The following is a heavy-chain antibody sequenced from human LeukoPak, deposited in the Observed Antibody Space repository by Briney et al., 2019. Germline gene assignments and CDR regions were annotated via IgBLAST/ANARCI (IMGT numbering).Heavy chain of an antibody. D-gene: IGHD4-17*01. Sequence: GGSLRLSCAASGFTFSSYSMNWVRQAPGKGLEWVSYISSSSSTIYYADSVKGRFTISRDNSKNTLYLQMNSLRAEDTAVYYCARSPTVTTPRLYYYYGMDVWGQGTTVTVSS. CDR2: ISSSSSTI. CDR1: GFTFSSYS. CDR3: ARSPTVTTPRLYYYYGMDV. J-gene: IGHJ6*02. V-gene: IGHV3-48*01.